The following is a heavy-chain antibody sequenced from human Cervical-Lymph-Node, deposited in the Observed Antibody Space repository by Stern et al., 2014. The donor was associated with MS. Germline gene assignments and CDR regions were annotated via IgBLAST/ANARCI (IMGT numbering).Heavy chain of an antibody. Sequence: VQLVESGPGLVKPSETLSLTCTVSGGSITNYYWSWIRQPPGKGLEWIGYIYYSGSNNYNHSLKSRVTISVDTSKNTFSLNMTSVTAADSAVYYCARDKGMFFLWGQGTLVTVSS. D-gene: IGHD2/OR15-2a*01. CDR2: IYYSGSN. V-gene: IGHV4-59*01. J-gene: IGHJ4*01. CDR1: GGSITNYY. CDR3: ARDKGMFFL.